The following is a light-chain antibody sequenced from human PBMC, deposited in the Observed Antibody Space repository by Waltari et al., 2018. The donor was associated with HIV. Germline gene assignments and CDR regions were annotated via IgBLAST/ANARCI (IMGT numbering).Light chain of an antibody. CDR3: QHSYGNPISAPIT. CDR1: RGIDTY. Sequence: DIQMTQSPPSLSASIKDRVTITCRASRGIDTYLNWYQHKPGEPPKLLIYAASSLQSGVPSRFSGSGSGTDFTLTISSLEPEDVATYYCQHSYGNPISAPITFGQGTRLEI. V-gene: IGKV1-39*01. J-gene: IGKJ5*01. CDR2: AAS.